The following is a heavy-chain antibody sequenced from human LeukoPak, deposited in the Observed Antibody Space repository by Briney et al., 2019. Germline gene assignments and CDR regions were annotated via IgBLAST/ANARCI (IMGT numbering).Heavy chain of an antibody. D-gene: IGHD6-19*01. J-gene: IGHJ5*02. CDR2: IAYHGNTE. CDR3: AKDWGSGGWYNYFDP. CDR1: GFTISSHG. V-gene: IGHV3-30*18. Sequence: GTSLRLSCAVSGFTISSHGMHWVRQAPGKGPEWVAMIAYHGNTEYYGDSIKGRFTISRDNSKNTLYLQMDSLRAEDTAVYHCAKDWGSGGWYNYFDPWGQGTLVTVSS.